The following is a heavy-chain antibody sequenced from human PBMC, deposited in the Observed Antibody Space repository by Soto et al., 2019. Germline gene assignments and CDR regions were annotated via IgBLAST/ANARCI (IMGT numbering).Heavy chain of an antibody. CDR1: GDSVGNVF. Sequence: SETLSLTRTISGDSVGNVFWSWIRQPSGKGLEWIGRVHTSGSTNYNPSLQSRVTLSVDTSKNEFSVRLSSVTAADTAVYYCAKWSRQLGGWGLDPWGQGTLVTVSS. D-gene: IGHD1-1*01. CDR3: AKWSRQLGGWGLDP. CDR2: VHTSGST. V-gene: IGHV4-4*07. J-gene: IGHJ5*02.